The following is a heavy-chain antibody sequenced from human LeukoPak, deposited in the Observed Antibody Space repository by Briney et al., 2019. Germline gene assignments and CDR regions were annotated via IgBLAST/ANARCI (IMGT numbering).Heavy chain of an antibody. CDR2: SIPIFGTA. D-gene: IGHD6-6*01. CDR1: GGTFSSYA. J-gene: IGHJ4*02. V-gene: IGHV1-69*05. Sequence: ASVKVSCKASGGTFSSYAISWVRQAPGQGLEWMGGSIPIFGTANYAQKFQGRVTITTDESTSTAYKELSRLRSDDTAVYYCARETPIAARNFDYWGQGTLVTVSS. CDR3: ARETPIAARNFDY.